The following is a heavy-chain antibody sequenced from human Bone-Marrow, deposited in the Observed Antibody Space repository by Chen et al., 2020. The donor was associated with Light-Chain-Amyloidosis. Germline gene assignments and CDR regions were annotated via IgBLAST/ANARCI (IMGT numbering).Heavy chain of an antibody. D-gene: IGHD5-12*01. Sequence: EVQLEQSGPEVINPWESQQLSCKGSGYNFPNYWIGWVRQMPGKGLEWMGVIYPDDSDARYSPSFEGQFTISSDKSITTAYLQWRSLKASDTAMYYCARRRDGYNFDYWGQGTLVTVSS. J-gene: IGHJ4*02. CDR1: GYNFPNYW. CDR3: ARRRDGYNFDY. V-gene: IGHV5-51*01. CDR2: IYPDDSDA.